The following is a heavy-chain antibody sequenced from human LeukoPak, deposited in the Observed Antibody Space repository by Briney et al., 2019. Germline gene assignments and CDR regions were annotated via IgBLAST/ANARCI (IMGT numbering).Heavy chain of an antibody. J-gene: IGHJ3*02. D-gene: IGHD3-9*01. CDR2: TYYRSKLYN. CDR3: ARGADEEHYAILTGYYGEGSVDAFDI. CDR1: GDIFSSNSAA. V-gene: IGHV6-1*01. Sequence: SQTLSLTCAISGDIFSSNSAAWNWIRQSPSRGLEWLGRTYYRSKLYNDYAVSVKSRITINPDTSKNQFSLQLNSVTPEDTAVYYCARGADEEHYAILTGYYGEGSVDAFDIWGQGTMVTVSS.